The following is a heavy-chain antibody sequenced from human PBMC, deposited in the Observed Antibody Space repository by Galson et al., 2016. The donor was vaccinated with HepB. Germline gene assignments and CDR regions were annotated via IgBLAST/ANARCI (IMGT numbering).Heavy chain of an antibody. CDR3: ARGPDCSGGVCSDFLDY. J-gene: IGHJ4*02. CDR2: IYVSGTT. V-gene: IGHV4-30-2*01. CDR1: GGSISFNGYS. Sequence: TLSLTCPVSGGSISFNGYSWSWIRQPPGKGLEWIGFIYVSGTTYYNPSLKSRATISVDRSNNQFSLNLASVTSADTAVYYCARGPDCSGGVCSDFLDYWGQGTLVTVSS. D-gene: IGHD2-15*01.